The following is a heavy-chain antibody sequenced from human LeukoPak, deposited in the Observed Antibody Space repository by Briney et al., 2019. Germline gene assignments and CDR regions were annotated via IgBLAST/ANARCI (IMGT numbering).Heavy chain of an antibody. CDR2: SNPSGGST. V-gene: IGHV1-46*01. CDR1: GYTFTIYY. J-gene: IGHJ4*02. Sequence: ASVTVSCKASGYTFTIYYMHWVGQAPGPGLDWMGMSNPSGGSTSYAQKFQGRITMAGHMSTSTDYMELSSLSSEDTGVYYCVTEGEEFDYWGQGTLVTVSS. CDR3: VTEGEEFDY.